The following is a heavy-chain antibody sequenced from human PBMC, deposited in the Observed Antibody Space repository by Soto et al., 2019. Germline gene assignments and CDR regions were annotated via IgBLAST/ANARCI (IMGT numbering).Heavy chain of an antibody. V-gene: IGHV4-4*07. CDR2: IYSSGNP. J-gene: IGHJ5*02. CDR1: GGTISCYY. CDR3: ARGQRFSAWFDP. D-gene: IGHD3-3*01. Sequence: PSETLSLTYSVSGGTISCYYWTWIRQPDGKGLEWIGRIYSSGNPKYNPSLQSRVTMSLDTSNNQFSLRLTSVTAADTAVYYCARGQRFSAWFDPWGQGTLVTSPQ.